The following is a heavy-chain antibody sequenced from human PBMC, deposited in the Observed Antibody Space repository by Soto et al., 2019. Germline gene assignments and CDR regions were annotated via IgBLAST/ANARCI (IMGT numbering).Heavy chain of an antibody. CDR3: AMAELRYFDWDTNAFDI. Sequence: ASVKVSCKASGYTFTSYDINWVRQATGQGLEWMGWMNPNSGNTGYAQKFQGRVTMTRNTSISTAYMELSSLRSEDTAVYYCAMAELRYFDWDTNAFDIWGQGTMVTVSS. D-gene: IGHD3-9*01. CDR2: MNPNSGNT. V-gene: IGHV1-8*01. J-gene: IGHJ3*02. CDR1: GYTFTSYD.